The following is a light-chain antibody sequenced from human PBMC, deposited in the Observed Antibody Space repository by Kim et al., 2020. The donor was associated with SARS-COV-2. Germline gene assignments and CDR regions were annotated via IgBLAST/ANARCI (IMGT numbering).Light chain of an antibody. CDR2: WAS. J-gene: IGKJ4*01. CDR1: RSILYIFNNKNY. V-gene: IGKV4-1*01. Sequence: APSNCKCSRSILYIFNNKNYLAWFQQKQGQPPKLLINWASTRESGVPDRFSGSGSGTDFTLTISSLQAEDVAVYYCQQFYGTPLTFGGGTKVDIK. CDR3: QQFYGTPLT.